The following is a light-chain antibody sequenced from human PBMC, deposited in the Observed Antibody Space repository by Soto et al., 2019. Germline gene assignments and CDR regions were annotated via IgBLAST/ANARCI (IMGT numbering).Light chain of an antibody. Sequence: QSVLTQPPSASGTPGQRVTISCSGSRSNIGSNTVNWYQQLPGTSPKLLIYSNNQRPSGDPDRFSGSKSGTSASLAISGLQSEAEADYYCAAWDDSLNGYVFGTGTKVTVL. CDR1: RSNIGSNT. CDR2: SNN. J-gene: IGLJ1*01. V-gene: IGLV1-44*01. CDR3: AAWDDSLNGYV.